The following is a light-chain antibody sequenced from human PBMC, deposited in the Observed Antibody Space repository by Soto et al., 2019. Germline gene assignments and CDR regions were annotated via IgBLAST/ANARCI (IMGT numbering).Light chain of an antibody. CDR2: EVT. CDR1: SGDIGSYNR. J-gene: IGLJ1*01. V-gene: IGLV2-14*01. CDR3: SSYTNINTRACV. Sequence: HSVRAEPATVAGPAGQSITISCTGTSGDIGSYNRVSWYQQHPGKAPKLIIYEVTDRPSGVSNRFSGSKSGNTASLTISGLQAEDEAEYYCSSYTNINTRACVFGTGTKVTVL.